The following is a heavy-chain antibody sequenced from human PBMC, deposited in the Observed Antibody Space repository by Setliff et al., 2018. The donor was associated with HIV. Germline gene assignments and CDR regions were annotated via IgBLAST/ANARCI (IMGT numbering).Heavy chain of an antibody. J-gene: IGHJ4*02. V-gene: IGHV1-2*02. CDR1: GYMFTDYY. CDR3: TRGTAVADTNTQPFKY. CDR2: INPKSGDT. Sequence: ASVKVSCKASGYMFTDYYIHWVRQATGQGLEWMGWINPKSGDTKYGQSFQGRVTMTRDTSISTAYMNLSGLRSNDTAVYYCTRGTAVADTNTQPFKYWGQGALVTVSS. D-gene: IGHD6-19*01.